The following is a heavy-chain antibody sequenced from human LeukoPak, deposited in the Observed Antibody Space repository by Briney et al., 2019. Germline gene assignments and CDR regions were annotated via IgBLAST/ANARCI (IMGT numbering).Heavy chain of an antibody. CDR3: ARGGSNYISHYYYMDV. D-gene: IGHD4-11*01. V-gene: IGHV3-21*05. Sequence: GGSLRLSCAASGFTFSSYWMSWVRQAPGKGLEWVSYISSSSSSIYYADSVKGRFTISRDNAKNSLYLQMNSLRAEDTAVYYCARGGSNYISHYYYMDVWGKGTTVTVSS. CDR2: ISSSSSSI. CDR1: GFTFSSYW. J-gene: IGHJ6*03.